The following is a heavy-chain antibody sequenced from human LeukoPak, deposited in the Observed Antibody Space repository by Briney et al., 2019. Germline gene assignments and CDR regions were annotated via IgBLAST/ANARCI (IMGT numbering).Heavy chain of an antibody. CDR2: ISSSGSTI. CDR3: ATKLTGTTYFDY. D-gene: IGHD1-1*01. Sequence: PGGSLRLSCVGSGFTVSSNYMSWVRQAPGKGLEWVSYISSSGSTIKYADSVKGRFTISRDNAKNSLYLQMNSLRAEDTAVYYCATKLTGTTYFDYWGQGTLVTVSS. CDR1: GFTVSSNY. V-gene: IGHV3-11*04. J-gene: IGHJ4*02.